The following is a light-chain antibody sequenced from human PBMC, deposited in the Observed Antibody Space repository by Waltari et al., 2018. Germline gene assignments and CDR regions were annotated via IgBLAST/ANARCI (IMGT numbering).Light chain of an antibody. V-gene: IGKV1-12*01. J-gene: IGKJ3*01. CDR2: GTS. Sequence: DIRMTQSPSPVSASVGDRVTITCRASQDIGNRLAWYQQKPGKAPNLLIYGTSSLQTGVPSRFSGSGSGTEFTLTISSLQPEDFGTYYCQQGNSFPITFGPGTKVEIK. CDR1: QDIGNR. CDR3: QQGNSFPIT.